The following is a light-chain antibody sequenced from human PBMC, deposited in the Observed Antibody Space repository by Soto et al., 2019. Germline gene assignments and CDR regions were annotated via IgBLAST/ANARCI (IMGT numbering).Light chain of an antibody. CDR1: QDISNY. J-gene: IGKJ5*01. CDR2: DAS. Sequence: DTQMSQSPCALSASVGDRVTITCQASQDISNYLNWYQQKPGNAPKLLIYDASNLETGVPSRFSGSGSGTDFTFTISSLQPEDIATYYCQKYDNLPITFGQGTRLEIK. CDR3: QKYDNLPIT. V-gene: IGKV1-33*01.